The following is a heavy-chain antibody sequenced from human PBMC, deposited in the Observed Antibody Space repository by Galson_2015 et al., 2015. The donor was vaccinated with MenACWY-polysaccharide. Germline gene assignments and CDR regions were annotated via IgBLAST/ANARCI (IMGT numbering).Heavy chain of an antibody. CDR2: IKQDGSEK. Sequence: SLRLSCAASGFTFSNYWMSWVRQAPGKGLEWVANIKQDGSEKYYVDSVKGRFAISRDNAKNSLYLQMNSLRAEDTAVYYCARKPYYYDSSSSGWFDSWGQGTLVTVSS. D-gene: IGHD3-22*01. CDR3: ARKPYYYDSSSSGWFDS. V-gene: IGHV3-7*01. CDR1: GFTFSNYW. J-gene: IGHJ5*01.